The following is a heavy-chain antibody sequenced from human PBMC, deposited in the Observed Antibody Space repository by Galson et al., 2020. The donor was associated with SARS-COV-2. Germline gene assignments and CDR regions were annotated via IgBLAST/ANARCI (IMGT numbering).Heavy chain of an antibody. D-gene: IGHD3-3*01. Sequence: TGGSLRLSCAASGFTFSRYWMSWVRQAPGKGLEWVANIKQDGGEKYYVDSVKGRFTIPRDNAKNSLYLQINSLRDEDTAVYYCAKDLAYDFWSGYSHWGQGTLVTVSS. CDR2: IKQDGGEK. V-gene: IGHV3-7*01. CDR1: GFTFSRYW. CDR3: AKDLAYDFWSGYSH. J-gene: IGHJ4*02.